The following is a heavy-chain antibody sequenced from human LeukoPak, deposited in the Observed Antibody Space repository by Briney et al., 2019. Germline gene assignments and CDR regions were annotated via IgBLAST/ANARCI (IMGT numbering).Heavy chain of an antibody. CDR2: ITGGDGSS. CDR3: AKADGDFDCLLLSTYYYYYGMDV. Sequence: GGSLRLSCAASGFTFSSYAMSWVRQAPGKGLEWVSAITGGDGSSYYTDSVKGRFTISRDNSKNTLYLQMNSLRAEDTAVYYCAKADGDFDCLLLSTYYYYYGMDVWGQGTTVSVSS. CDR1: GFTFSSYA. D-gene: IGHD3-9*01. V-gene: IGHV3-23*01. J-gene: IGHJ6*02.